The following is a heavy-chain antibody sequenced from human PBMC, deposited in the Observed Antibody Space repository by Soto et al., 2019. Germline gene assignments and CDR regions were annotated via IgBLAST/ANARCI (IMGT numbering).Heavy chain of an antibody. D-gene: IGHD3-9*01. V-gene: IGHV3-33*01. Sequence: GGSLRLSCAASGFTFSSYGMHWVRQAPGKGLEWVAVIWNDGSNKYYADSVKGRFTISRDNSKNTLYLQMNSLRAEDTAVYYCARPRGDILTGYYKYWGQGTLVTVSS. CDR3: ARPRGDILTGYYKY. J-gene: IGHJ4*02. CDR1: GFTFSSYG. CDR2: IWNDGSNK.